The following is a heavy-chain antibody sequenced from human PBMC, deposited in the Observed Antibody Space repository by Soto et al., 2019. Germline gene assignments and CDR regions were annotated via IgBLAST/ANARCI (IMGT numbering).Heavy chain of an antibody. J-gene: IGHJ6*04. CDR2: IIPIFGTA. CDR1: GGTLSSYA. D-gene: IGHD3-9*01. CDR3: ARVFTVYLVVLHYGYARDV. V-gene: IGHV1-69*05. Sequence: GASVKVSCKASGGTLSSYAISWVRQAPGQRLERMRGIIPIFGTANYAQKFQGRVTITTDESTSTAYMELSSLRAEDTAVYYCARVFTVYLVVLHYGYARDVWGAGVTVTVSS.